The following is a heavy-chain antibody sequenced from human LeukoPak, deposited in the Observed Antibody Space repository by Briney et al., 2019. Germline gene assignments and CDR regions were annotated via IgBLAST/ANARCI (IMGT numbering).Heavy chain of an antibody. D-gene: IGHD2-2*02. CDR2: INPNSGGT. CDR3: AREFSSTSCYTCGWFDP. V-gene: IGHV1-2*02. Sequence: GTSVKVSCKASGYTFTGYYMHWVRQAPGQGLEWMGWINPNSGGTNYAQKFQGRVTMTRDTSITTAYMELSRLRSDDTAVYYCAREFSSTSCYTCGWFDPWGQGTLVTVSS. J-gene: IGHJ5*02. CDR1: GYTFTGYY.